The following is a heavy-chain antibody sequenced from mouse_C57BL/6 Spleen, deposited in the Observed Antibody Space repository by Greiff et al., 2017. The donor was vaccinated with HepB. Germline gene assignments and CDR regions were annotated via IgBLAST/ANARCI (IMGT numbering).Heavy chain of an antibody. CDR1: GFTFSDYG. CDR2: ISSGSSTI. V-gene: IGHV5-17*01. D-gene: IGHD2-5*01. J-gene: IGHJ1*03. Sequence: EVHLVESGGGLVKPGGSLKLSCAASGFTFSDYGMHWVRQAPEKGLEWVAYISSGSSTIYYADTVKGRFTISRDNAKNTLFLQMTSLRSEDTAMYYCARDSNLGYWYFDVWGTGTTVTVSS. CDR3: ARDSNLGYWYFDV.